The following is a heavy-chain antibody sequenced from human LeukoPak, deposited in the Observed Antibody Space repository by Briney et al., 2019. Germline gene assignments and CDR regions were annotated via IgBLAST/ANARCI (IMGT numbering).Heavy chain of an antibody. V-gene: IGHV4-30-4*01. CDR2: IYYSGST. Sequence: SETLSLTCTVSGGSISSGDYYWSWIRQPPGKGLEWIGYIYYSGSTYYNPSLKSRVTISVDTSKNQFSLKLSSVTAADTAVYYCARDSPFTYYYDSSGYYYFDYWGQGTLVTVSS. D-gene: IGHD3-22*01. CDR1: GGSISSGDYY. CDR3: ARDSPFTYYYDSSGYYYFDY. J-gene: IGHJ4*02.